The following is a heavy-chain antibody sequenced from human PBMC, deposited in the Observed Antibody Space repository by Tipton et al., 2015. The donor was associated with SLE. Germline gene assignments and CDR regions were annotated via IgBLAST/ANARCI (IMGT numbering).Heavy chain of an antibody. CDR3: AIQVVPGSLFDH. CDR1: GESSSVYY. V-gene: IGHV4-34*01. J-gene: IGHJ4*02. D-gene: IGHD2-15*01. Sequence: LRLSCDVYGESSSVYYWAWIRQTPGKGLEWIGEINHSGDTHYNPSLMSRLKMSIDKSMNRFSLGLTSMTAADTAVYYCAIQVVPGSLFDHWGQGTPVAVSS. CDR2: INHSGDT.